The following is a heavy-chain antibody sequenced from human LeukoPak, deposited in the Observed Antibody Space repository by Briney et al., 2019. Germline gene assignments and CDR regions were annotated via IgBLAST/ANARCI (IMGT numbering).Heavy chain of an antibody. CDR1: GFTVSTNY. CDR3: AKGSGYYNYYYYNMDV. CDR2: VYSGGST. Sequence: QAGGSLRLSCAASGFTVSTNYMSWVRQAPGKGLGWVSVVYSGGSTYYADSVKGRFTISRDNSKNTVYLQMNSLRVEDTGVYYCAKGSGYYNYYYYNMDVWGQGTTVTVSS. V-gene: IGHV3-53*01. D-gene: IGHD3-3*01. J-gene: IGHJ6*02.